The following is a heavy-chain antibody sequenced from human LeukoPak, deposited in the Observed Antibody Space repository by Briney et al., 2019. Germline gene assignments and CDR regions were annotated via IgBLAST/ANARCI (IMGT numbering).Heavy chain of an antibody. D-gene: IGHD3-10*01. J-gene: IGHJ3*02. V-gene: IGHV4-4*07. CDR1: GGSISSYY. CDR2: IYTSGST. CDR3: ARDRELLWFGSTGAFDI. Sequence: SETLSLTCTVSGGSISSYYWSWIRHPAGKGLEWIGRIYTSGSTNYNPSLKSRVTMSVDTSKNQFSLKLSSVTAADTAVYYCARDRELLWFGSTGAFDIWGEGTMVTVSS.